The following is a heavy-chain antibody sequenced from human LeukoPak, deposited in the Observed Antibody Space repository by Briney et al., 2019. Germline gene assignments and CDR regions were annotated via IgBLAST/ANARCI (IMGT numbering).Heavy chain of an antibody. J-gene: IGHJ4*02. Sequence: SETLSLTCAVYGGSFSGYYWSWIRQPPGKGLEWIGEINHSGSTNYSPSLKSRVTISVDTSKNQFSLKLSSVTAADTAVYYCARRAHYYGSGSYYKHFDYWGQGTLVTVSS. CDR3: ARRAHYYGSGSYYKHFDY. V-gene: IGHV4-34*01. CDR1: GGSFSGYY. CDR2: INHSGST. D-gene: IGHD3-10*01.